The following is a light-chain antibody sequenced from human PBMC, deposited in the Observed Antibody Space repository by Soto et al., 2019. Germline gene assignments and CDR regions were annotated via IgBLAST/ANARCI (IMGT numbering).Light chain of an antibody. Sequence: DIQMTQSPSTLSASVGDRVTITCLASQSISNWLAWYQQKPGTAPKVLIYHASNLQSGVPSRFSGSGSGTDFTLTISSLQAEDFASYYCQQLRSYPSTFGGGTKVDIK. J-gene: IGKJ4*01. CDR3: QQLRSYPST. CDR2: HAS. V-gene: IGKV1-5*01. CDR1: QSISNW.